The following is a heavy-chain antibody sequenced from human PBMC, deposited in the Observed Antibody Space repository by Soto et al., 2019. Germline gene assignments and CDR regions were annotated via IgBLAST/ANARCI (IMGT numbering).Heavy chain of an antibody. D-gene: IGHD6-19*01. Sequence: SETLSLTXTVSGGSISSYYWSWIRQPPGKGLEWIGYIYYSGSTNYNPSLKSRVTISVDTSKNQFSLKLSSVTAADTAVYYCARTVPRHTSSGWYWFDPWGQGTLVTVS. CDR1: GGSISSYY. J-gene: IGHJ5*02. CDR2: IYYSGST. V-gene: IGHV4-59*01. CDR3: ARTVPRHTSSGWYWFDP.